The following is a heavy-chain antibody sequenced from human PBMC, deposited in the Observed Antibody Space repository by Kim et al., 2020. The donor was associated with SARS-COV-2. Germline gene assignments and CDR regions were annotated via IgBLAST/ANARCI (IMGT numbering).Heavy chain of an antibody. Sequence: SLRLSCAASGFMFGDYAMHWVRQSPGKGLEWVSSISWNSGRLDYADSVKGRFTISRDNAQKSLHLQLNGLRIDDTAFYYCARAIGYAGGGPGTETDYFQHWGQGTLVTVSS. J-gene: IGHJ1*01. D-gene: IGHD1-1*01. CDR3: ARAIGYAGGGPGTETDYFQH. CDR1: GFMFGDYA. CDR2: ISWNSGRL. V-gene: IGHV3-9*01.